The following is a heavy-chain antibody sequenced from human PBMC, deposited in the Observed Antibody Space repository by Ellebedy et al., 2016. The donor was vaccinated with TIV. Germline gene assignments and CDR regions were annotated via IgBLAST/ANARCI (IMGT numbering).Heavy chain of an antibody. V-gene: IGHV1-46*01. J-gene: IGHJ6*02. Sequence: ASVKVSCKASGYTFTGYYMHWVRQAPGQGLEWMGIINPSGGSTSYAQKFQGRVTMTRDTSTSTVYMELSSLRSEDTAVYYCARVSVSTVVTPPYYYGMDVWGQGTTVTVSS. CDR1: GYTFTGYY. D-gene: IGHD4-23*01. CDR2: INPSGGST. CDR3: ARVSVSTVVTPPYYYGMDV.